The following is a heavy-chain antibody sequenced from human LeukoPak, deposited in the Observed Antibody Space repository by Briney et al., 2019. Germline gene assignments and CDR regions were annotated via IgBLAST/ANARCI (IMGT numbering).Heavy chain of an antibody. D-gene: IGHD6-6*01. V-gene: IGHV5-51*01. CDR1: GYSFISYW. J-gene: IGHJ4*02. CDR3: ARKSHTSSPIEY. CDR2: IYPGDSDT. Sequence: GESLKISCKGSGYSFISYWIGWVRQMPGKGLEWMGIIYPGDSDTRYSPSFQGQVTISADKSISTAYLQWSSPKASDSAMYYCARKSHTSSPIEYWGQGTLVTVSS.